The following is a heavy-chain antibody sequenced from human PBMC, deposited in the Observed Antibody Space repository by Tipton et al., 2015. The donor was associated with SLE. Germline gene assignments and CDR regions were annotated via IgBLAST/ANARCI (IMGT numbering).Heavy chain of an antibody. D-gene: IGHD3-10*01. CDR3: ARRASGRHRPRPFDC. V-gene: IGHV4-39*07. J-gene: IGHJ4*02. CDR2: IFYSGNT. Sequence: TLSLTCTVSGDSISSIHYYWGWIRQPPGKGLEWIGNIFYSGNTFYNASLRSRVTISLDTSKNQFSLKLTSVTAADAAVYYCARRASGRHRPRPFDCWGQGTLVTVSS. CDR1: GDSISSIHYY.